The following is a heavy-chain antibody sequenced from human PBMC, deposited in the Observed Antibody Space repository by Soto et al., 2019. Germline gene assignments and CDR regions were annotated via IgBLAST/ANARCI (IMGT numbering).Heavy chain of an antibody. CDR3: ARGGKYSSSSPCVY. V-gene: IGHV3-30-3*01. Sequence: ESGGGVVQPGRSLRLSCAASGFTFSSYAMHWVRQAPGKGLEWVAVISYDGSNKYYADSVKGRFTISRDNSKNTLYMQMNSLRAEDTAVYYCARGGKYSSSSPCVYWGQGTLVTVSS. D-gene: IGHD6-13*01. J-gene: IGHJ4*02. CDR1: GFTFSSYA. CDR2: ISYDGSNK.